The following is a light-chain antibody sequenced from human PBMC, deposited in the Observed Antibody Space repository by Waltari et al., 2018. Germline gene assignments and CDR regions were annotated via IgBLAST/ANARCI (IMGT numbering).Light chain of an antibody. CDR1: PGISSR. J-gene: IGKJ1*01. Sequence: DIQMTQSPSSVSASVGDRVTLTCRASPGISSRLAWYQQKPGKAPTLLIYYASSLHSGVPSRFSGSGSGTEFTLTISSLQPEDFATYYCQQVDSFPRTFGQGTKVEVK. V-gene: IGKV1-12*01. CDR2: YAS. CDR3: QQVDSFPRT.